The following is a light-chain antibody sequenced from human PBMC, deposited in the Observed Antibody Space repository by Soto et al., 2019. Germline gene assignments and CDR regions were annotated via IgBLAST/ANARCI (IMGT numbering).Light chain of an antibody. J-gene: IGKJ2*01. CDR2: DAY. CDR3: QQYGSSPYT. Sequence: EIVLTQSPGTLSLSPGERATLSCRASQSVSSSYLARHQQKPGQAPRLLIYDAYSRATSIPDRFSGSGSGTDVTLTISRLEPEDFAVYYCQQYGSSPYTFGQGTKLEIK. V-gene: IGKV3-20*01. CDR1: QSVSSSY.